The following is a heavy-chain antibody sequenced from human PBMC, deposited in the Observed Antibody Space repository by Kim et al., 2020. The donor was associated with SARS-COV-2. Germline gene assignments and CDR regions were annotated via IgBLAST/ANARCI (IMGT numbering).Heavy chain of an antibody. CDR1: GFTFSSYW. CDR3: ARDLYYSGWYTSKYYYYYGMDV. Sequence: GGSLRLSCAASGFTFSSYWMSWVRQAPGKGLEWVANIKQDGSEKYYVDSVKGRFTISRDNAKNSLYLQMNSLRAEDTAVYYCARDLYYSGWYTSKYYYYYGMDVWGQGTTVTVSS. J-gene: IGHJ6*02. D-gene: IGHD6-19*01. V-gene: IGHV3-7*03. CDR2: IKQDGSEK.